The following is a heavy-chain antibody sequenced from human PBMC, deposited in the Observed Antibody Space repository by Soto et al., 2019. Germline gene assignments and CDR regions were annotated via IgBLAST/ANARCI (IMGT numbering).Heavy chain of an antibody. CDR1: GFSFGSYW. Sequence: EVQLVESGGGLVQPGGSLRLSCAASGFSFGSYWISWVRQAPGKGLEWVANIKEDGSEKYYVDSVKGRCTISRDNAKNSLYLQMNSLRAADPAVYYCARDEGCGGGSCYSIWRYWGQGTLVTVSP. CDR3: ARDEGCGGGSCYSIWRY. V-gene: IGHV3-7*01. J-gene: IGHJ4*02. CDR2: IKEDGSEK. D-gene: IGHD2-15*01.